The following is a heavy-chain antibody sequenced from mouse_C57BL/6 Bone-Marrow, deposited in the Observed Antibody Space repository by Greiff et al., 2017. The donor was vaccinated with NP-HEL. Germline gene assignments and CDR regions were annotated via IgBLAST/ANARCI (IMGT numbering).Heavy chain of an antibody. J-gene: IGHJ3*01. Sequence: VQLQESGPELVKPGASVKISCKASGYAFSSSWMNWVKQRPGKGLEWIGRIYPGDGDTNYNGKFKGKATLTADKSSSTAYMQLSSLTSEDSAVYFCAELRFAYWGQGTLVTVSA. CDR1: GYAFSSSW. CDR2: IYPGDGDT. V-gene: IGHV1-82*01. CDR3: AELRFAY.